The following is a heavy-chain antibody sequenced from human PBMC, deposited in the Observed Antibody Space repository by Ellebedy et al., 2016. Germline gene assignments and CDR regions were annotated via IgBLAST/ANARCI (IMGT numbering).Heavy chain of an antibody. Sequence: SETLSLXXAVYGGAFSGYYWSWIRQPPGKGLEWIGEINHSGSTNYNPSLKSRVTISVDTSKNQFSLKLSSVTAADTAVYYCVMTTVTTGIWFDPWGQGTLVTVSS. D-gene: IGHD4-17*01. CDR2: INHSGST. J-gene: IGHJ5*02. CDR3: VMTTVTTGIWFDP. CDR1: GGAFSGYY. V-gene: IGHV4-34*01.